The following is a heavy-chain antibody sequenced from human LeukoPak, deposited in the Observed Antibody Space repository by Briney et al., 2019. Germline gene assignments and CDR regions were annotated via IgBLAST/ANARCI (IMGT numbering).Heavy chain of an antibody. CDR1: GGSISGYY. V-gene: IGHV4-59*08. J-gene: IGHJ4*02. D-gene: IGHD3-3*01. Sequence: PSETLSLTCTVSGGSISGYYWSWLRQPPGKGLGWIGYIYNGGSTIYNPPLKSRVTISVETSKSQFSLKLSSVTAADTAVYYCARFFWSGSKCLEYWGQGTVVTVSS. CDR3: ARFFWSGSKCLEY. CDR2: IYNGGST.